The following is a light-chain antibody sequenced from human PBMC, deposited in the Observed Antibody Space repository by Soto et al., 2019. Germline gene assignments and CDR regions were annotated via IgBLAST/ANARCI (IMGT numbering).Light chain of an antibody. CDR3: QQYNNWPPLT. Sequence: EIVMTQSPATLSVSPGERATLSCRARQSGSSNLAWYQQKRGQAPRLLIYGASTRATGIPARFSGSGSGTEFTLTISSLQSEDFAVYYCQQYNNWPPLTFGGGPKVEIK. V-gene: IGKV3-15*01. J-gene: IGKJ4*01. CDR1: QSGSSN. CDR2: GAS.